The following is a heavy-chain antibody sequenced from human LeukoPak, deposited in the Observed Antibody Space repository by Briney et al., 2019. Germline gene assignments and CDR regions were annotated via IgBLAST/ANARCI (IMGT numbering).Heavy chain of an antibody. V-gene: IGHV3-13*01. D-gene: IGHD2-15*01. CDR2: IGTTGDT. CDR1: GFTFRTYD. Sequence: PGVSLRLSCAASGFTFRTYDMHWVRQVSGEGLEWVATIGTTGDTYYAGSVKGRFTISREDGKNSLFLQMNSLRAGDTAAYYCTRDNAGSGTAMDVWGKGTTVTVSS. J-gene: IGHJ6*03. CDR3: TRDNAGSGTAMDV.